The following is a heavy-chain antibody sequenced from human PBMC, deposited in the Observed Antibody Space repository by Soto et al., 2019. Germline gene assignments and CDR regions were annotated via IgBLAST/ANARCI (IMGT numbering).Heavy chain of an antibody. CDR1: GYSFTDYH. CDR3: ARGDSTDCSNGVCSFFYNHDMDV. J-gene: IGHJ6*02. V-gene: IGHV1-2*04. D-gene: IGHD2-8*01. Sequence: ASVKVSCKASGYSFTDYHIHWVRQAPGQGLEWLGRINPKSGGTSTAQKFQGWVTMTTDTSISTASMELTRLTSDDTAIYYCARGDSTDCSNGVCSFFYNHDMDVWGQGTKVTVSS. CDR2: INPKSGGT.